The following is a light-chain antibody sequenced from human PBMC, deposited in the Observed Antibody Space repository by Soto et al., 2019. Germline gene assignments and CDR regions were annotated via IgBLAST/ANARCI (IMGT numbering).Light chain of an antibody. CDR1: QSISSW. J-gene: IGKJ1*01. CDR2: DAS. Sequence: DIQMTQSPSTLSASVGDRATITCRASQSISSWLAWYQQKPGKAPKLLIYDASSLKSGVPSRFSGSGSGTEFTLTISSLQPDDFATYYCQHYKSYWTFGQGTKVDIK. CDR3: QHYKSYWT. V-gene: IGKV1-5*01.